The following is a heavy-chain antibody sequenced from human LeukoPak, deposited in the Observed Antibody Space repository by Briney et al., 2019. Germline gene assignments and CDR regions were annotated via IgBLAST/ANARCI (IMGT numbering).Heavy chain of an antibody. Sequence: SETPSLTCTVSGGSISSYYWSWIRQPAGKGLEWIGRIYTSGSTNYNPSPKSRVTMSVDTSKNPFSLKLSSVTAADTAVYYCARVPYSSSWSYFDPWGQGTLVTVSS. D-gene: IGHD6-13*01. V-gene: IGHV4-4*07. CDR1: GGSISSYY. CDR3: ARVPYSSSWSYFDP. CDR2: IYTSGST. J-gene: IGHJ5*02.